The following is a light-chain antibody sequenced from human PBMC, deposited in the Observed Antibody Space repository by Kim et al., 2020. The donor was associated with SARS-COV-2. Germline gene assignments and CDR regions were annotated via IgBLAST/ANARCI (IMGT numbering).Light chain of an antibody. V-gene: IGLV7-43*01. Sequence: QAVVTQEPSLTVSPGGTVTLTCASSTGAVTSGNYANWFQQRPGQTPRALIYSTNSKHSWTPARFSGSLLGGKAALTLSGAQAEDEADYYCLLFYGGVWVFGGGTQLTVL. J-gene: IGLJ3*02. CDR1: TGAVTSGNY. CDR2: STN. CDR3: LLFYGGVWV.